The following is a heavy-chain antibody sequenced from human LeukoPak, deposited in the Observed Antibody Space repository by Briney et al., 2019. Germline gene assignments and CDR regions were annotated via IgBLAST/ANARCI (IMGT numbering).Heavy chain of an antibody. V-gene: IGHV3-23*01. D-gene: IGHD3-22*01. Sequence: GGSLRLSCAASGFTFSSYAMSWVRQAPGKGLEWVSAISGSGGSTYYADSVKGRFTISRDNSKNTLYLQMNSLRAEDTAVYYCAKGRPEYYYDSSGYYGLDYWGQGTLVTVS. CDR2: ISGSGGST. CDR1: GFTFSSYA. J-gene: IGHJ4*02. CDR3: AKGRPEYYYDSSGYYGLDY.